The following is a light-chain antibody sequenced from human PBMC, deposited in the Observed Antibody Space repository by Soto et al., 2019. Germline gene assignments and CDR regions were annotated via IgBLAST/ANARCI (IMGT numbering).Light chain of an antibody. J-gene: IGKJ1*01. CDR3: HQYGSSPPGT. CDR1: QSVSSSY. CDR2: GAS. Sequence: EIVLTQSPGTLSLSPGERATLSCRASQSVSSSYLAWYQQKPGQAPRLLIYGASSRATGIPDRFSGSGSGTDFTLTIRRLEPEDFAVYSCHQYGSSPPGTFGQGTKVEIK. V-gene: IGKV3-20*01.